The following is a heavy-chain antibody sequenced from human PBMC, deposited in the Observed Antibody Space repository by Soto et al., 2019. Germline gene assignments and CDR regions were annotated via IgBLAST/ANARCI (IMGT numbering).Heavy chain of an antibody. CDR1: GFTFSSYA. CDR2: FSGTGGTT. J-gene: IGHJ4*02. CDR3: AKPGRPIDYSSSYYYFDY. Sequence: GGSLRLSCAASGFTFSSYAMTWVRQAPGKGLEWVSAFSGTGGTTHYADSVKGRFTISRDNSKNTLYLQMNTLRAEDTAVYYCAKPGRPIDYSSSYYYFDYWGQGTLVTVSS. V-gene: IGHV3-23*01. D-gene: IGHD6-6*01.